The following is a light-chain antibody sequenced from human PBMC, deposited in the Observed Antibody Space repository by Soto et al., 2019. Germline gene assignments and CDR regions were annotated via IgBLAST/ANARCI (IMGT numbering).Light chain of an antibody. CDR2: GNN. CDR3: AAWDDGLNVVL. CDR1: DSDIGTNF. V-gene: IGLV1-44*01. J-gene: IGLJ2*01. Sequence: QAVLTQPPSVSGTPGQTVSISCTGGDSDIGTNFVNWYQVLPGTAPKLLIFGNNQRPAGVPDRFSGSKLRASASLAISGLQSEDEAVYYCAAWDDGLNVVLFGGGTKLTVL.